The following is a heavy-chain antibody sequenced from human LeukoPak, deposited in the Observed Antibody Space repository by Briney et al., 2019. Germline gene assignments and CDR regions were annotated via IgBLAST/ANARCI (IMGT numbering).Heavy chain of an antibody. D-gene: IGHD1-26*01. V-gene: IGHV3-23*01. Sequence: GGSLRLSCAASGFTFSSYAMRWVRQAPGKGLEWVSAISGSGGSTYYADSVKGRFTISRDNSKNTLYLQMNSLRAEDTAVYYCAKNGGSYYGYFDYWGQGTLVTVSS. J-gene: IGHJ4*02. CDR1: GFTFSSYA. CDR3: AKNGGSYYGYFDY. CDR2: ISGSGGST.